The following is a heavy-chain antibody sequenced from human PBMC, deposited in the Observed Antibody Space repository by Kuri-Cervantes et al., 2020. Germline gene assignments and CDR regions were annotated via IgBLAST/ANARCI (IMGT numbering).Heavy chain of an antibody. CDR2: ISSSGSTI. Sequence: GESLKISCAASGFTFSSYSMNWVRQAPGKGLEWVSYISSSGSTIYYADSVKGRFTISRDNAKNSLYLQMNSLRAEDTAVYFCARENGDFWSGYMSYYLDVWGRGTTVTVSS. V-gene: IGHV3-48*04. D-gene: IGHD3-3*01. CDR1: GFTFSSYS. J-gene: IGHJ6*03. CDR3: ARENGDFWSGYMSYYLDV.